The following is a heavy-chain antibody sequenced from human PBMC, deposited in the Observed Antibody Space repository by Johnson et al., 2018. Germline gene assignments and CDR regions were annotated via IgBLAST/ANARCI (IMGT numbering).Heavy chain of an antibody. CDR2: ISGSGNTI. Sequence: QVQLVESGGGLIQPGGSLRLSCAASGFTFSDYYMNWIRQAPGKGLDWVSYISGSGNTIYYADSVKGPFTIPRDNGKNSLYLEMKSRMATATAVYYCARASTDYYYMDVWGEGTTVTVSS. V-gene: IGHV3-11*01. CDR1: GFTFSDYY. J-gene: IGHJ6*03. CDR3: ARASTDYYYMDV. D-gene: IGHD2-2*01.